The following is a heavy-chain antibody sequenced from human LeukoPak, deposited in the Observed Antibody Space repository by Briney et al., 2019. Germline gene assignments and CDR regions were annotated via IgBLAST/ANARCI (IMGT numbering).Heavy chain of an antibody. Sequence: ASVKVSCKASGYTFTSYGISWVRQAPGQGLEWMGWISAYNGNTNYAQKLQGRVTMTTDTPTSTAYMELRSLRSDDTAVYYCARDSLGWELPERYGMDVWGQGTTVTVSS. CDR1: GYTFTSYG. J-gene: IGHJ6*02. V-gene: IGHV1-18*01. CDR2: ISAYNGNT. CDR3: ARDSLGWELPERYGMDV. D-gene: IGHD1-26*01.